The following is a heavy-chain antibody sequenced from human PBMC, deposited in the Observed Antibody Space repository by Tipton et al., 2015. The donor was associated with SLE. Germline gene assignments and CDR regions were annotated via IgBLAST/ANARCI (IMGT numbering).Heavy chain of an antibody. J-gene: IGHJ5*02. Sequence: GLVKPSETLSLICTVSGGSISNYYWSWIRQPAGKGLEWIGRIYASGSTNYNPSLKSRATISVDTSKTQFSLKLSSVTAADTAVYYCARGGFWSGYYSWFDPWGQGTLVTVSS. V-gene: IGHV4-4*07. D-gene: IGHD3-3*01. CDR2: IYASGST. CDR3: ARGGFWSGYYSWFDP. CDR1: GGSISNYY.